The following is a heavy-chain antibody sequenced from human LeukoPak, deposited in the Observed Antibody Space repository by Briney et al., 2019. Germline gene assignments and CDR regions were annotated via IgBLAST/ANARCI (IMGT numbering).Heavy chain of an antibody. CDR3: ARAPFESYYYDSSGYYPTGGYYYGMDV. CDR1: GYTFTGYY. CDR2: INPNSGGT. J-gene: IGHJ6*02. V-gene: IGHV1-2*02. D-gene: IGHD3-22*01. Sequence: ASVKLSCKASGYTFTGYYMHWVRQAPGQGLEWMGWINPNSGGTNYAQKFQGRVTMTRDTSISTAYMELSRLRSDDTAVYYCARAPFESYYYDSSGYYPTGGYYYGMDVWGQGTTVTVSS.